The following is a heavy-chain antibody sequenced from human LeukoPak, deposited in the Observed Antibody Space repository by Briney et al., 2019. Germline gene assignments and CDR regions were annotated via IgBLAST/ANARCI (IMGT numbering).Heavy chain of an antibody. CDR2: ISSSGSTI. D-gene: IGHD3-10*01. CDR3: ARDSPGALDY. CDR1: GFTFSIYE. J-gene: IGHJ4*02. Sequence: AGSLGLSCAASGFTFSIYEMNWVRQAPGKGLEWVSYISSSGSTIYYADSVKGRFTISRDNAKSSLYLQMNSLRAEDTAVYYCARDSPGALDYWGQGTLVTVSS. V-gene: IGHV3-48*03.